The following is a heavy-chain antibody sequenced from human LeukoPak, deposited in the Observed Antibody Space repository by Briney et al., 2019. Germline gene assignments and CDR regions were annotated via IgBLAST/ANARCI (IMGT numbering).Heavy chain of an antibody. V-gene: IGHV4-31*03. CDR2: IYNSGRT. CDR3: ARGAKMATRGFDY. Sequence: SQTLSHTCTVSGGSISSGGYSWNWIRQHPGKGLEWIGYIYNSGRTHTKPSLKSRVTISVDTSKKQLSLKLRYVTAADTAVYYCARGAKMATRGFDYWGQGTLVTVSS. D-gene: IGHD5-12*01. J-gene: IGHJ4*02. CDR1: GGSISSGGYS.